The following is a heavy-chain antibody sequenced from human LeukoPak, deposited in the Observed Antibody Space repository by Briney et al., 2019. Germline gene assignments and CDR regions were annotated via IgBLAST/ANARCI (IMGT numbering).Heavy chain of an antibody. J-gene: IGHJ6*02. D-gene: IGHD1-26*01. CDR2: FDPEDGET. CDR1: GYTLTELS. V-gene: IGHV1-24*01. Sequence: ASVKVSCKVSGYTLTELSMHWVRQAPGKGLEWMGGFDPEDGETIYAQKFQGRVTMTEDTSTDTAYMELSSLRSEDTAVYYCATNGLVGATTAAMNYYYYGMDVWGQGTTVTVS. CDR3: ATNGLVGATTAAMNYYYYGMDV.